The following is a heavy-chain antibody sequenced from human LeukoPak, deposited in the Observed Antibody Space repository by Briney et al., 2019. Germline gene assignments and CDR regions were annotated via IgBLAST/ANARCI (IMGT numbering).Heavy chain of an antibody. CDR3: AREDGYNRRNVFDI. Sequence: ASVKVSCKASNYTFTSHDISWVRQAPGQGLEWMGWISPYTGNTKYAQKFQGRDTMTTSTSTSIVYMELRSLRSDDTAVYFCAREDGYNRRNVFDIWGQGTMVTVSS. D-gene: IGHD5-24*01. CDR1: NYTFTSHD. CDR2: ISPYTGNT. V-gene: IGHV1-18*01. J-gene: IGHJ3*02.